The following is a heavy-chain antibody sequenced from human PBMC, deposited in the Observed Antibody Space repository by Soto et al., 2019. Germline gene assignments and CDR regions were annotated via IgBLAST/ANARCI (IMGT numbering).Heavy chain of an antibody. CDR1: GGSFSGYY. J-gene: IGHJ6*02. Sequence: NPSETLSLTCAVYGGSFSGYYWSWIRQPPGKGLEWIGEINHSGSTNYNPSLKSRVTISVDTSKNQFSLKLSSVTAADTAVYYCARGSIIVVVPAATWGPNYYGMDVWGQGTTVTVSS. CDR3: ARGSIIVVVPAATWGPNYYGMDV. CDR2: INHSGST. D-gene: IGHD2-2*01. V-gene: IGHV4-34*01.